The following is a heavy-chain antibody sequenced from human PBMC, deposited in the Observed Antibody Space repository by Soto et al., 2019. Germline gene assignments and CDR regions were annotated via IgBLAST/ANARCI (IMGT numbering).Heavy chain of an antibody. Sequence: VQLVESGGGVVQPGRSLRLSCAASGFTFSSYGMHWVRQAPGKGLEWVAVVSYDGGNSYCADSVQGRFSVSRDNSNNTLYLHMNGLRAEDTALYYCAKDGSSSGYYFDYWGQGTLVTVSS. J-gene: IGHJ4*02. V-gene: IGHV3-30*18. CDR3: AKDGSSSGYYFDY. CDR1: GFTFSSYG. CDR2: VSYDGGNS. D-gene: IGHD3-22*01.